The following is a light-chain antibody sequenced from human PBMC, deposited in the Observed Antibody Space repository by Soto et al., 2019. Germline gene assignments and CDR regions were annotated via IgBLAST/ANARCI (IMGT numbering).Light chain of an antibody. J-gene: IGLJ2*01. CDR1: SGHSSYI. CDR3: ETWDSNPRV. V-gene: IGLV4-60*02. CDR2: LEGSGSY. Sequence: QLVLTQSSSASASLGSSVKLTCTLSSGHSSYIIAWHHQQPGKAPRYLMKLEGSGSYNKGSGVPDRFSGSSSGADRYLTISNLQFEDEANYYCETWDSNPRVFGGGTKLTVL.